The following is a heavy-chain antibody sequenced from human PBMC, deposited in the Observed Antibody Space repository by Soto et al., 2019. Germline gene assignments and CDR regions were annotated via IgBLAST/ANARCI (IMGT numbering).Heavy chain of an antibody. D-gene: IGHD6-19*01. CDR2: FDPEDGET. Sequence: ASVKVSCKVSGYTLTELSMHWVRQAPGKGLEWMGGFDPEDGETIYAQKFQGRVTMTEDTSTDTAYMELSSLRSEDTAVYYCATDQSIAVAGQHFDYWGQGTLVTVSS. V-gene: IGHV1-24*01. CDR1: GYTLTELS. CDR3: ATDQSIAVAGQHFDY. J-gene: IGHJ4*02.